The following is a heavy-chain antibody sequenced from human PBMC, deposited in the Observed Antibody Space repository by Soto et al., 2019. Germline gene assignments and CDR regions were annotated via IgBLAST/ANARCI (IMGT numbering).Heavy chain of an antibody. D-gene: IGHD6-6*01. V-gene: IGHV6-1*01. J-gene: IGHJ3*02. CDR3: SSTIVKYSSSSGSFDI. CDR1: GDSVSSNSAA. CDR2: TYYRSKWYN. Sequence: SQTLSLTCAISGDSVSSNSAAWNWIRQSPSRGLEWLGRTYYRSKWYNDYAVSVKSRITINPDTSKNQFSLQLNSVTPEDTAVYYCSSTIVKYSSSSGSFDIWGQGTMVTVSS.